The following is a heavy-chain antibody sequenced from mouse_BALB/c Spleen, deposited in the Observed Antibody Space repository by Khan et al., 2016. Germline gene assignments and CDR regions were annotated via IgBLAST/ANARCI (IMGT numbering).Heavy chain of an antibody. J-gene: IGHJ4*01. CDR1: GYSITSDYA. D-gene: IGHD1-1*01. CDR3: ARSDYGDKDAMDY. V-gene: IGHV3-2*02. Sequence: EVQLQEPGPGLVKPSQSLSLTCTVTGYSITSDYAWNWIRQFPGNRLEWMGYISYSGSTSYNPSLKSRISITRDTSKNQFFLQLNSVTSKDTATYYCARSDYGDKDAMDYWGQGTSVTVSS. CDR2: ISYSGST.